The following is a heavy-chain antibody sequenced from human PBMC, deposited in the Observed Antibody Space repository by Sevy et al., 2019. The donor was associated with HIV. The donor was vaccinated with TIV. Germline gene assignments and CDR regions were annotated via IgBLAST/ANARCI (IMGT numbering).Heavy chain of an antibody. Sequence: SETLSLTCTVSGGSISSSSYYWGWIRQPPGKGLEWIGSIYYSGSTYYNPSLKSRVTISVDTSKNQFSLKLSSVTAAETAVYYCARHEPMITFGGVIVIFYFDYWGQGTLVTVSS. D-gene: IGHD3-16*02. CDR3: ARHEPMITFGGVIVIFYFDY. V-gene: IGHV4-39*01. J-gene: IGHJ4*02. CDR1: GGSISSSSYY. CDR2: IYYSGST.